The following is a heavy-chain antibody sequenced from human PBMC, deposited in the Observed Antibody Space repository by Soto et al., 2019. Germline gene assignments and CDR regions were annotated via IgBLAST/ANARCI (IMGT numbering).Heavy chain of an antibody. CDR1: GYSFTTYW. V-gene: IGHV5-51*01. CDR3: ARPRVATPRWEDPFDI. Sequence: GESLKISCECSGYSFTTYWPAWVRQMPGKGLEYMGIVYPGDSATRYSPSLQGQVTISADKSTSTAYLQWTSIKASDTDIYYCARPRVATPRWEDPFDIWGQGTMVTVSS. CDR2: VYPGDSAT. J-gene: IGHJ3*02. D-gene: IGHD5-12*01.